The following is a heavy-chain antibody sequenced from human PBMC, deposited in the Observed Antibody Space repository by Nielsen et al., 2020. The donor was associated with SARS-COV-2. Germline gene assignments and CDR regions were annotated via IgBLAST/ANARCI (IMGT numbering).Heavy chain of an antibody. CDR3: ARSGHCNGGICYFTEYFQD. Sequence: GGSLRLSCAVSGFTFSSYDFNWVRQAPGKGLEWISYISRSGATKFYADSLKGRFTISRDNAKNSLYLQMDSLRAEDTAFYYCARSGHCNGGICYFTEYFQDWGQGTLVTVSS. CDR2: ISRSGATK. CDR1: GFTFSSYD. J-gene: IGHJ1*01. D-gene: IGHD2-8*02. V-gene: IGHV3-48*03.